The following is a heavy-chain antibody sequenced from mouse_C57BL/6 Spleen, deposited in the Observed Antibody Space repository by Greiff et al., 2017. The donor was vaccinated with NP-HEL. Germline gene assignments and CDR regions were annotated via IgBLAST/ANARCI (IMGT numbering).Heavy chain of an antibody. CDR1: GFTFSSYA. Sequence: EVMLVESGEGLVKPGGSLKLSCAASGFTFSSYAMSWVRQTPEKRLEWVAYISSGGDYIYYADTVKGRFTISRDNARNTLYLQMSSLKSEDTAMYYCTRDAIITTVVANYYAMDYWGQGTSVTVSS. CDR3: TRDAIITTVVANYYAMDY. V-gene: IGHV5-9-1*02. J-gene: IGHJ4*01. D-gene: IGHD1-1*01. CDR2: ISSGGDYI.